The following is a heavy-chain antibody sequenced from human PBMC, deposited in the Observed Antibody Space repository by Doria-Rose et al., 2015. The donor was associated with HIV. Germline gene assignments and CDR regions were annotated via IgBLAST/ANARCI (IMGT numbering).Heavy chain of an antibody. J-gene: IGHJ4*02. CDR3: ARMGSYRELDY. V-gene: IGHV4-31*03. CDR2: TYYTGTS. D-gene: IGHD3-3*01. Sequence: LQESGPGLVKPSATLSLTCSASGASVSSRGYYWNWIRQVPGKGLESLGYTYYTGTSDYSPSLKSRLNMAVDTSKNQFSLKLSFVTVADTAVYYCARMGSYRELDYWGQGALVTVSA. CDR1: GASVSSRGYY.